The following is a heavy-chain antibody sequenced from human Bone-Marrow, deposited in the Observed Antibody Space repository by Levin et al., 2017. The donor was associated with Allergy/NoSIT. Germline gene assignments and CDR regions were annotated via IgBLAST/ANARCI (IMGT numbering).Heavy chain of an antibody. J-gene: IGHJ4*02. CDR1: GYSFIGHY. D-gene: IGHD2-15*01. CDR2: INPNSGGT. CDR3: ARKGYSSSSTYDY. V-gene: IGHV1-2*02. Sequence: ASVKVSCKASGYSFIGHYMHWVRQAPGHGLEWMGWINPNSGGTKYAQKFQGRVIMTRDRSTNTAYMEMTGLRSDDTAVYFCARKGYSSSSTYDYWGQGTLVTVSS.